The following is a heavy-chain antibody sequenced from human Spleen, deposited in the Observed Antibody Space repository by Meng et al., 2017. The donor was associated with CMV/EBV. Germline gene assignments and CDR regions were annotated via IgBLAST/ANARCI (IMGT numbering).Heavy chain of an antibody. CDR2: IYYSGST. V-gene: IGHV4-31*03. J-gene: IGHJ5*02. D-gene: IGHD5-18*01. CDR1: GGSISSGAYY. CDR3: ARGRTCIQLFA. Sequence: TCTVSGGSISSGAYYWSWIRQHPGKGLEWIGYIYYSGSTYYNPSLKSRVTISIDTSKNQFSLKLTSVTAADTAVYYCARGRTCIQLFAWGQGTLVTVSS.